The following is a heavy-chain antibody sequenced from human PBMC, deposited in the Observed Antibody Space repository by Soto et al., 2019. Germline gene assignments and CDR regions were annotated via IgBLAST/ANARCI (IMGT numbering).Heavy chain of an antibody. J-gene: IGHJ6*02. CDR2: ISYDGSNK. CDR1: GFTFSSYG. Sequence: GGSLRLSCAASGFTFSSYGMHWVRQAPGKGLEWVAVISYDGSNKYYADSVKGRFTISRDNSKNTLYLQMNSLRAEDTAVYYCAKDSRRVAAAGRRYYYYGMDVWGQGTTVTVSS. CDR3: AKDSRRVAAAGRRYYYYGMDV. D-gene: IGHD6-13*01. V-gene: IGHV3-30*18.